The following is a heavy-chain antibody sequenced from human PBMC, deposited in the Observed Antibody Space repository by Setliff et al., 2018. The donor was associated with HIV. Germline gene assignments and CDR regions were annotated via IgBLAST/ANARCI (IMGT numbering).Heavy chain of an antibody. CDR2: INPSVGST. D-gene: IGHD3-16*01. J-gene: IGHJ5*02. V-gene: IGHV1-46*01. CDR3: AGVPGGGGNWFDP. CDR1: GYTLSNNY. Sequence: GASVKVSCKASGYTLSNNYIHWVRQVPGQGLEWMGIINPSVGSTNSAQQFQGRVTMTRDTSTSTVYMELSSLRSEDTAVYYCAGVPGGGGNWFDPWGQGTLVTVSS.